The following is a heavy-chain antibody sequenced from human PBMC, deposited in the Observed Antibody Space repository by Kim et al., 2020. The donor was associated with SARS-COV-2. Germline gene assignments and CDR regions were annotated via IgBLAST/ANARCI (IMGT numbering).Heavy chain of an antibody. CDR1: GYTFTSYA. D-gene: IGHD2-21*01. CDR2: INAGNGNT. Sequence: ASVKVSCKASGYTFTSYAMHWVRQAPGQRLEWMGWINAGNGNTKYSQKFQGRVTITRDTSASTAYMELSSLRSEDTAVYYCARDQVCGGLPRHLCYYYGMDVWGQGTTVTVSS. V-gene: IGHV1-3*01. CDR3: ARDQVCGGLPRHLCYYYGMDV. J-gene: IGHJ6*02.